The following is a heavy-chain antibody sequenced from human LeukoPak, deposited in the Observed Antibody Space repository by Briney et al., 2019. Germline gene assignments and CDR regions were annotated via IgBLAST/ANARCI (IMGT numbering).Heavy chain of an antibody. CDR2: IYYSGST. J-gene: IGHJ4*02. V-gene: IGHV4-39*01. Sequence: NPSETLSLTCTVSGGSISSSSYYWGWIRQPPGKGLEWIGSIYYSGSTYYNPSLKSRVTISVYTSKNQFSLKLSSVTAADTAVYFCARHLWQQLAFFDYWGQGTLVTVSS. CDR3: ARHLWQQLAFFDY. D-gene: IGHD6-13*01. CDR1: GGSISSSSYY.